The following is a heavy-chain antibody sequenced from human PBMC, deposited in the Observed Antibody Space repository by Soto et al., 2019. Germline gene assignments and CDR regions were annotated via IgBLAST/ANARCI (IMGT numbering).Heavy chain of an antibody. D-gene: IGHD3-16*01. CDR3: STAYV. CDR2: IRNKANSYAT. J-gene: IGHJ4*02. V-gene: IGHV3-73*01. CDR1: GFTFNGPA. Sequence: EVQLVESGGGLVQPGGSVKLSCAASGFTFNGPAIHWVRQASGKGLEWVGRIRNKANSYATVYAASMKGRFTISRDDSTNTAHLQMNSLKAEDSAVYYCSTAYVWGQGTLVTVPS.